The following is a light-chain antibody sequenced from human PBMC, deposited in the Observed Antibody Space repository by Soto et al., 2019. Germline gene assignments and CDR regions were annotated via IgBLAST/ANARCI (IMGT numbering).Light chain of an antibody. Sequence: QSVLTQPPSASGTPGQRVTISCSGSNSNIGSNTVNWYQQLPGTAPKLLIYYHNLRPSGVPDRISGSKSGTSASLAISGLQSDDEADYYCAAWDDSLNGRVFGTGTKVTVL. J-gene: IGLJ1*01. V-gene: IGLV1-44*01. CDR1: NSNIGSNT. CDR2: YHN. CDR3: AAWDDSLNGRV.